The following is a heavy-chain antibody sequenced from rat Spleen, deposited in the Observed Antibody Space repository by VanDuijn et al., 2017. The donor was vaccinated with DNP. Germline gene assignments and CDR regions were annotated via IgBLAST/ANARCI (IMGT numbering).Heavy chain of an antibody. CDR1: GFSFRDYD. V-gene: IGHV5-25*01. D-gene: IGHD5-1*01. J-gene: IGHJ2*01. Sequence: EVRLVESGGGLVQPGRSLKLSCVASGFSFRDYDMTWIRQFPGKGLEWVASLTSSADVTYYSASVKGRFTISRDNAKSTLYLQMDSLRSEDTATYYCATHDWAYWGQGVMVTVSS. CDR2: LTSSADVT. CDR3: ATHDWAY.